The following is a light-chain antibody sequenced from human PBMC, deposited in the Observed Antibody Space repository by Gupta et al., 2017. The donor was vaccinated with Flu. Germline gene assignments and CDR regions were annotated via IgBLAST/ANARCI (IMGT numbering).Light chain of an antibody. J-gene: IGKJ2*01. CDR2: DAS. V-gene: IGKV3-11*01. CDR3: QQRSNWPPYT. Sequence: ERATLSCRASQSVSSYLAWYQQKPGQAPRLLIYDASNRATGIPARFSGSGSGTDFTLTISSLEPEDFAVYYCQQRSNWPPYTCGQGTKLEIK. CDR1: QSVSSY.